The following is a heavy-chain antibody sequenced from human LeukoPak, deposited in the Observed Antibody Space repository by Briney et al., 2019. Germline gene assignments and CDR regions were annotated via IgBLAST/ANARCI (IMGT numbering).Heavy chain of an antibody. CDR1: GFTFSNAW. CDR3: TTSGGGWDYFDF. V-gene: IGHV3-15*01. J-gene: IGHJ4*02. Sequence: PGGSLRLSCAASGFTFSNAWMTWVRQVPGKGLEWVGRIKRKSDGGTTDYAAPVKGRFTISRDDSKNMLYLQMNNLKTEDTSVNYCTTSGGGWDYFDFWGQGTLVTVSS. CDR2: IKRKSDGGTT. D-gene: IGHD6-19*01.